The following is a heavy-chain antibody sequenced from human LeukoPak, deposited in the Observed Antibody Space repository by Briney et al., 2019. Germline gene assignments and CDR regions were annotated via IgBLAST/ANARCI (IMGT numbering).Heavy chain of an antibody. CDR2: ISAYNGNT. Sequence: ASVKVSCKASGYTFTSYGISWVRQAPGQGLEWMGWISAYNGNTNYAQKLQGTVTMTKDTSTSTAYMELRSLGSDYTSVHYCAREIAPGDYWGQGTLVTVSS. V-gene: IGHV1-18*01. CDR1: GYTFTSYG. CDR3: AREIAPGDY. D-gene: IGHD3-10*01. J-gene: IGHJ4*02.